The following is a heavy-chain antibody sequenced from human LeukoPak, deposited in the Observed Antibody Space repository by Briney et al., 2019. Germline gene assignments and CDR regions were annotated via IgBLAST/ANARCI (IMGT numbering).Heavy chain of an antibody. J-gene: IGHJ4*02. V-gene: IGHV3-23*01. CDR1: GFTFSSYA. D-gene: IGHD6-19*01. CDR2: ISGSGGST. CDR3: AKDQDSSGWYESIDY. Sequence: GGSLRLSRAASGFTFSSYAMSWVRQAPGKGLEWVSAISGSGGSTYYADSVKGRFTISRDNSKNTLYLQMNSLRAEDTAVYYCAKDQDSSGWYESIDYWGQGTLVTVSS.